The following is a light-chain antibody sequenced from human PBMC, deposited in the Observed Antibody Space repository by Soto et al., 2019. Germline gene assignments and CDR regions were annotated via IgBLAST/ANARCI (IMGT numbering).Light chain of an antibody. V-gene: IGKV2-28*01. CDR1: QSLLYNNTYNY. Sequence: EIVMTQSPLTLPVTPGEPASISCRSSQSLLYNNTYNYLDWYVQKPGQSPQLLIYFGSNRAPGVPDRFSGSGSGTDSTLKINRVEAEDVGTYYCMQALQSLTFGQGTRLEIQ. CDR3: MQALQSLT. J-gene: IGKJ5*01. CDR2: FGS.